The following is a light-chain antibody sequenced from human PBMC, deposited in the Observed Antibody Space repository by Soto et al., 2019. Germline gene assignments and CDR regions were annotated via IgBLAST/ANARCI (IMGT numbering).Light chain of an antibody. V-gene: IGKV3-11*01. CDR2: DAS. CDR3: QQRSNWPPVS. CDR1: QSVSSY. Sequence: EIVLTQSPATLSLAPGERATLSCSASQSVSSYLAWYQQKPGQAPRLLSYDASNRSTGIPARFSGSGSGTACTLPISRLEPDDSAIYYGQQRSNWPPVSFGGGTKVE. J-gene: IGKJ4*01.